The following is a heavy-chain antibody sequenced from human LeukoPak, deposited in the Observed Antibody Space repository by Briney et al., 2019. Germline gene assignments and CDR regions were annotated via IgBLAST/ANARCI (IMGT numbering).Heavy chain of an antibody. CDR2: IFTSGNT. CDR1: GGSISSGIYY. CDR3: ARDRYYYDSSGSRIFDY. V-gene: IGHV4-61*02. J-gene: IGHJ4*02. D-gene: IGHD3-22*01. Sequence: PSQTLSLTCTVSGGSISSGIYYWSWIRQPAGKGLEWIGRIFTSGNTNYNPSLRGRVTISFDTSKNQFSLKLSSVTAADTAVYYCARDRYYYDSSGSRIFDYWGQGTLVTVSS.